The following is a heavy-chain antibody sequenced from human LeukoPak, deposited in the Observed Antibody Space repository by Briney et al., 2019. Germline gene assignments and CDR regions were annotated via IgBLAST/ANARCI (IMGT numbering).Heavy chain of an antibody. CDR1: GFTFGDYW. CDR2: IKSKTDGGTT. J-gene: IGHJ5*02. D-gene: IGHD3-22*01. CDR3: TTDLKYYDSSGLIWFDP. Sequence: NTGGALRLSCAASGFTFGDYWMHWVRQAPGRGLEWVGRIKSKTDGGTTDYAAPVKGRFTISRDDSKNTLYLQMNSLKTEDTAVYYCTTDLKYYDSSGLIWFDPWGQGTLVTVSS. V-gene: IGHV3-15*01.